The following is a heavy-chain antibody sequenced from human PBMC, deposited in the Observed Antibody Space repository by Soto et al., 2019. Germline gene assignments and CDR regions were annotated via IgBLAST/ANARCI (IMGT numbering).Heavy chain of an antibody. CDR2: IYWDDDK. D-gene: IGHD2-21*01. CDR3: ARRVAAGITYYFDS. J-gene: IGHJ4*02. V-gene: IGHV2-5*02. Sequence: QITLKESGPTLVKPTQTLTLTCTFSAFSLSTSGVGVGWIRQPPGKALEWLTFIYWDDDKRYSPSLKSRLTITKDTSKNHVVITMTNMDPVDTSTYYCARRVAAGITYYFDSGGQGTLVTVSS. CDR1: AFSLSTSGVG.